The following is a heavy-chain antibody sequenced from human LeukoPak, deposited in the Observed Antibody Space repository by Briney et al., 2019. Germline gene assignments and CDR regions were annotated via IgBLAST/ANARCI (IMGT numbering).Heavy chain of an antibody. CDR1: GFTFSSYW. CDR3: ARLEYDSGTYYTPYFDY. D-gene: IGHD3-10*01. J-gene: IGHJ4*02. V-gene: IGHV3-74*01. Sequence: GGSLRLSCAASGFTFSSYWMHWVRQAPGKGLVWVSRINSDGSSTSYADSVKGRFTISRDNAKNTLYLQMNSLRAEDTAVYYCARLEYDSGTYYTPYFDYWGQGTLVTVSS. CDR2: INSDGSST.